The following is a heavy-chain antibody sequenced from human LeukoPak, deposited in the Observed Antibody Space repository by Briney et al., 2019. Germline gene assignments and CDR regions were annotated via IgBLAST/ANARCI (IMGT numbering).Heavy chain of an antibody. D-gene: IGHD6-6*01. V-gene: IGHV3-30-3*01. Sequence: PGGSLRLSCAASGFTFSSYAMHWVRQAPGKGLEWVAIISYDGSNKYYADSVKGRFTISRDNPKSTLYLQMNSLRAEDTAVYYCARSKSSSSPNFDYWGQGTLVTVSS. CDR1: GFTFSSYA. CDR3: ARSKSSSSPNFDY. CDR2: ISYDGSNK. J-gene: IGHJ4*02.